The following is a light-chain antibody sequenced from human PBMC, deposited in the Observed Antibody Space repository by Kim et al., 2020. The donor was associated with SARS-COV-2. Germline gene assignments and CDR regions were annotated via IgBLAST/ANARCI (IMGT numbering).Light chain of an antibody. CDR1: SIGSKS. Sequence: RGRVSCGGHSIGSKSVHWYQKKSGQAPVLVMCYDSDLPSGIPGRFSGYNTGNTATLTNSRVEAGNEADYYCQVWDSSSDHRVVFGGGTKLSVL. V-gene: IGLV3-21*04. CDR2: YDS. J-gene: IGLJ2*01. CDR3: QVWDSSSDHRVV.